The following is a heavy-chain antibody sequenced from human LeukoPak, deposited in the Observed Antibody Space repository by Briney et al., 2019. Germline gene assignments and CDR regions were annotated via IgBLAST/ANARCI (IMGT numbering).Heavy chain of an antibody. V-gene: IGHV3-23*01. CDR2: ISGSGGST. D-gene: IGHD1-26*01. CDR1: GFTFSSYA. J-gene: IGHJ4*02. CDR3: AKDPSPGGSYFHPDY. Sequence: AGGSLRLSCAASGFTFSSYAMSWVRQAPGKGLEWVSAISGSGGSTYYADSVKDRFTISRDNSKNTLYLQMNSLRAEDTAAYYCAKDPSPGGSYFHPDYWGQGTLVTVSS.